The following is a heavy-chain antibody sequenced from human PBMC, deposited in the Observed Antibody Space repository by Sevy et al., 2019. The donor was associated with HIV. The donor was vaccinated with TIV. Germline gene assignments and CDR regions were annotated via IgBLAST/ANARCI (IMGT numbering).Heavy chain of an antibody. V-gene: IGHV4-59*01. D-gene: IGHD5-12*01. J-gene: IGHJ5*02. CDR3: TRAPSVRSGDDSLNWFDP. CDR2: IHYTGSA. CDR1: GGSISSYY. Sequence: SETLSLTCTVSGGSISSYYWSWIRQPPGKGLEYIGYIHYTGSANYNPSLKSRVTISVDTSKNQFSLKLSSVTAADTAVYYCTRAPSVRSGDDSLNWFDPWGQGSLVTVSS.